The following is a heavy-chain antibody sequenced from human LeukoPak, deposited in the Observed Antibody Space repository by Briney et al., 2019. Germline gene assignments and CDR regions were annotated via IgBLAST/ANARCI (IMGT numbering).Heavy chain of an antibody. D-gene: IGHD4-17*01. J-gene: IGHJ4*02. CDR1: GFTFSSYW. CDR2: INSDGSST. CDR3: ARQYYYGDWIDY. Sequence: GGSLRLSCAASGFTFSSYWMHWVRQAPGKGLVWVSRINSDGSSTSYADSVKGRFTISRDNAKNTLYLQMNSLRAEDTAVHYCARQYYYGDWIDYWGQGTLVTVSS. V-gene: IGHV3-74*01.